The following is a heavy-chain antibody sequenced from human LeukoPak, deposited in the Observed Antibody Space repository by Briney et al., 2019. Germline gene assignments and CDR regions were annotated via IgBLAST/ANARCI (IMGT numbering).Heavy chain of an antibody. CDR2: INTGDSDT. V-gene: IGHV5-51*01. Sequence: KGGESLKISSKGSGYSFTSYWIGWVRQMPGKGLGWMGIINTGDSDTRYSPSFQGQVTISADKSISTAYLQWSSLKASDTAMYYCARRFEKTGYWGPDYYYAMDVWGQGTTVTVSS. J-gene: IGHJ6*02. D-gene: IGHD3-9*01. CDR3: ARRFEKTGYWGPDYYYAMDV. CDR1: GYSFTSYW.